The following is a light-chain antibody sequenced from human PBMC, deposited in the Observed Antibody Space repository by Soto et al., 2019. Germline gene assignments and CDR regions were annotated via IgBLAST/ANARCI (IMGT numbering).Light chain of an antibody. J-gene: IGKJ1*01. Sequence: EIVLTQSPGTLSLSPGERATLSCRASQSVSSSYLAWYQQKPGQAPRLLIYGASSRATGIPDRFSGSGSGTDFPLTISRLEPEDFAVYYCQQYGSSRWTCGQGTKVEI. CDR2: GAS. CDR3: QQYGSSRWT. V-gene: IGKV3-20*01. CDR1: QSVSSSY.